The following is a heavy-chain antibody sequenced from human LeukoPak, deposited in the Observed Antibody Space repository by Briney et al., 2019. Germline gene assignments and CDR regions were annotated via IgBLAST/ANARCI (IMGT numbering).Heavy chain of an antibody. CDR2: INHSGST. V-gene: IGHV4-34*01. Sequence: KPSETLSLTCAVYGGSFSGYSWSWIRQPPGKGLEWIGEINHSGSTNYNPSLKSRVTISVDTSKNQFSLKLSSMTAADTAVYYCASAFFMVRGAAFDYWGQGTLVTVSS. CDR1: GGSFSGYS. J-gene: IGHJ4*02. CDR3: ASAFFMVRGAAFDY. D-gene: IGHD3-10*01.